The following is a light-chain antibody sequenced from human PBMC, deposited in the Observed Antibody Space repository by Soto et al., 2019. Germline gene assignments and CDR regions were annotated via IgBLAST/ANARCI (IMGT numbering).Light chain of an antibody. CDR2: GAS. CDR1: KRVSSSY. CDR3: KKYGSSTPWT. V-gene: IGKV3-20*01. J-gene: IGKJ1*01. Sequence: EIVLTQSPGTLSLSQGERATLSCRASKRVSSSYLAWYQQKHVQDPRLLIYGASNRATGIPDRFSGSGSWPDFTITISTLEAEDFAVYYCKKYGSSTPWTFVQGTKVEIK.